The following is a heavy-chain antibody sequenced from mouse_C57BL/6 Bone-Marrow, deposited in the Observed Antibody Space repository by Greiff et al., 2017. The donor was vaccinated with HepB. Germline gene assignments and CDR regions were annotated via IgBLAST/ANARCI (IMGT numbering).Heavy chain of an antibody. CDR1: GFTFSSYA. Sequence: EVQLVESGGGLVKPGGSLKLSCAASGFTFSSYAMSWVRQTPEKRLEWVATISDGGSYTYYPDNVKGRFTISRDNAKNNLYLQMSHLKSEDTAMYYWARDEELHYYGSSPGFDVWGRGTTVTVPS. D-gene: IGHD1-1*01. V-gene: IGHV5-4*01. CDR3: ARDEELHYYGSSPGFDV. J-gene: IGHJ1*03. CDR2: ISDGGSYT.